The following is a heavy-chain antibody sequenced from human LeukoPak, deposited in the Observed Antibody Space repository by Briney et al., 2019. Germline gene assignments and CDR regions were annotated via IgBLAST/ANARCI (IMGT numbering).Heavy chain of an antibody. Sequence: GGSLRLSCAASGFTFSSYALSWVRQAPGKGLEWVSVISASGGTTYYADSVKGRFTISRDNSKNTLYLQMNSLRAEDTAVYYCARDRGGDYSDYWGQGTLVTVSS. CDR3: ARDRGGDYSDY. J-gene: IGHJ4*02. D-gene: IGHD3-10*01. CDR2: ISASGGTT. CDR1: GFTFSSYA. V-gene: IGHV3-23*01.